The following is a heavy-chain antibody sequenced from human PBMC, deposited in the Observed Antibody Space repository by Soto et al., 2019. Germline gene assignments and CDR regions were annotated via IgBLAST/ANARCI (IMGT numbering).Heavy chain of an antibody. Sequence: QVQLVQSGAEVKKPGASVKVSCKASGYTFINYGISWVRQAPGQGLEWMGWINSYNGNTNYAQKLHGRVTITTDTSTNTAYMELRSLTADDTAVYYCARSAGVVDGDDYWGQGTLVTVSS. CDR1: GYTFINYG. V-gene: IGHV1-18*01. D-gene: IGHD3-10*01. CDR2: INSYNGNT. J-gene: IGHJ4*02. CDR3: ARSAGVVDGDDY.